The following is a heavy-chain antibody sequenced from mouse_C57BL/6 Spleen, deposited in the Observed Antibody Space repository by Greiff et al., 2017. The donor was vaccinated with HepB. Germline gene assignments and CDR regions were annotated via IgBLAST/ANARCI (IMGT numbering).Heavy chain of an antibody. V-gene: IGHV1-80*01. J-gene: IGHJ2*01. CDR2: IYPGDGDT. CDR1: GYAFSSYW. CDR3: ARLHGSSSLDY. Sequence: QVQLQQPGAELVKPGASVKISCKASGYAFSSYWMNWVKQRPGKGLEWIGQIYPGDGDTNYNGKFKGKATLTADKSSSTAYMQLSSLTSEDSAVYFCARLHGSSSLDYWGQGTTLTVSS. D-gene: IGHD1-1*01.